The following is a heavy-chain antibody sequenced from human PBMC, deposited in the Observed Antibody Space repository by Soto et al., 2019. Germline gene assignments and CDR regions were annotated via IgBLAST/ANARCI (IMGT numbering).Heavy chain of an antibody. D-gene: IGHD4-17*01. CDR1: GYTFTTYY. CDR2: ITPSSGST. CDR3: ARAVSTKHAPIDY. Sequence: GASVKVSCKASGYTFTTYYLHWLRQARGQGLEWMGIITPSSGSTRYEQKFQDRVTMTSDTSTTTVYMELSSLSSEDTAVYYCARAVSTKHAPIDYWGQGTLVTVSS. J-gene: IGHJ4*02. V-gene: IGHV1-46*01.